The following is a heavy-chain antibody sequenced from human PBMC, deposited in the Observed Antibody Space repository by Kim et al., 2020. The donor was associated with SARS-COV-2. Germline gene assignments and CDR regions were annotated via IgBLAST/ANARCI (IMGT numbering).Heavy chain of an antibody. CDR1: GFTFSNAW. CDR2: IKSKTAGGTT. CDR3: TTVRDSSSWSTDY. V-gene: IGHV3-15*05. D-gene: IGHD6-13*01. J-gene: IGHJ4*02. Sequence: GGSLRLSCVASGFTFSNAWMSWVRQAPGRGLEWVGRIKSKTAGGTTDFAAPVKGRFTISRDDSKNTLYLQMNSLKIEDTAVYYCTTVRDSSSWSTDYWGQGTLVTVSS.